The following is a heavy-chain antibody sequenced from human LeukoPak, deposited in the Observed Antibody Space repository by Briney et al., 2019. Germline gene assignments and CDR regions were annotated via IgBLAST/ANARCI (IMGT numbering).Heavy chain of an antibody. D-gene: IGHD2-2*01. Sequence: GSLRLSCAASGFXVSSNYMSWVRQAPGKGLEWVSIIYSGGGTYYADSVKGRFTISRDTSKNTVFLQMNRLRAEDTAVYYCARHREYCSSTSCYPYYFDHWGQGSLVTVSS. J-gene: IGHJ4*02. CDR3: ARHREYCSSTSCYPYYFDH. CDR2: IYSGGGT. V-gene: IGHV3-66*04. CDR1: GFXVSSNY.